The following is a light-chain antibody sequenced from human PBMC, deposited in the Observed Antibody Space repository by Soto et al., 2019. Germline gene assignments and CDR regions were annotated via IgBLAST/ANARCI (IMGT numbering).Light chain of an antibody. CDR3: QHLNSYPPYT. CDR2: AAS. V-gene: IGKV1-9*01. Sequence: DIQLTQSPSFLSASVGDRVTITCRASQGISSYLAWYQQKPGKAPKLLIYAASTLQSGVPSRFSGSGSGTEFTLTISSLQPEDLATYCCQHLNSYPPYTFGQGTKVDIK. CDR1: QGISSY. J-gene: IGKJ2*01.